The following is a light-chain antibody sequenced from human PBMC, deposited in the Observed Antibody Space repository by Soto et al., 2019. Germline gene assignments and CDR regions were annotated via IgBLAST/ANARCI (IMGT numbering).Light chain of an antibody. CDR3: QQYDNWPPWT. V-gene: IGKV3-15*01. J-gene: IGKJ1*01. CDR2: GAS. Sequence: EIVMTQSPATLSVSPGERATLSCRASQSVSSNVAWYQQKPGQAPRLLIYGASTRATGMPARFSGSGSGTEFTLTISSLPSEDFEVYYCQQYDNWPPWTFGQGTKVEI. CDR1: QSVSSN.